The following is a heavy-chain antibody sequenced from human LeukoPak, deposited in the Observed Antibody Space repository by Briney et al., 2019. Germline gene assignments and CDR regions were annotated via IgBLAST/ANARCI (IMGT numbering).Heavy chain of an antibody. V-gene: IGHV3-74*01. CDR3: ARDRVVVVPAATKVGFDP. J-gene: IGHJ5*02. D-gene: IGHD2-2*01. CDR2: INSDGSST. CDR1: GFTFSSYW. Sequence: PGGSLRLSCAASGFTFSSYWMHWVRQAPGKGLVWVSRINSDGSSTSYADSVKGRFTISRDNAKNTLYLQMNSLRAEDTAVYYCARDRVVVVPAATKVGFDPWGQGTLVTVSS.